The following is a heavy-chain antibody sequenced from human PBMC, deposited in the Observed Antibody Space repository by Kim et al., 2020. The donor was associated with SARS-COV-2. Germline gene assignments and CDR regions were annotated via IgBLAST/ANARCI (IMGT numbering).Heavy chain of an antibody. CDR3: ARTYSGSYYGYFDY. V-gene: IGHV3-30*04. Sequence: GSLRLSCAASGFTFSSYAMHWVRQAPGKGLEWVAVISYDGSNKYYADSVKGRFTISRDNSKNTLYLQMNSLRAEDTAVYYCARTYSGSYYGYFDYWGQGTLVTVSS. D-gene: IGHD1-26*01. CDR2: ISYDGSNK. CDR1: GFTFSSYA. J-gene: IGHJ4*02.